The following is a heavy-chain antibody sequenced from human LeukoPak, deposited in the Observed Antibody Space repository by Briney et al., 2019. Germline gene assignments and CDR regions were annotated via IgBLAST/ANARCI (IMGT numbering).Heavy chain of an antibody. CDR1: GGSFSGDY. CDR3: AGGVGSTEDY. J-gene: IGHJ4*02. V-gene: IGHV4-34*01. D-gene: IGHD3-10*01. CDR2: INRSGST. Sequence: SETLSLTCAVYGGSFSGDYWSWVRQPPGKGLEWIAEINRSGSTNYNPSLKSRVTISMDTSKKQFSLRLSSVTAADTALYYCAGGVGSTEDYWGQGTLVTVSS.